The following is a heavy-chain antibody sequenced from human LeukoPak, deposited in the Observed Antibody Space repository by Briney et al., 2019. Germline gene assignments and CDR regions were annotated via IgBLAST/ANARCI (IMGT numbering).Heavy chain of an antibody. V-gene: IGHV1-69*05. CDR1: GGTFSSYA. D-gene: IGHD3-22*01. CDR2: IIPIFGTA. J-gene: IGHJ3*02. CDR3: ARGEITYYYDSSGYFI. Sequence: GASVKVSCKASGGTFSSYAISWVRQAPGQGLEWMGRIIPIFGTANYAQKFQGRVTITTDESTSTAYMELSSLRSEDTAVYYCARGEITYYYDSSGYFIWGQGTMVTVSS.